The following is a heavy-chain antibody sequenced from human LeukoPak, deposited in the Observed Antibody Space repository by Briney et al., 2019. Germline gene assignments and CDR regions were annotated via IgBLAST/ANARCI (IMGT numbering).Heavy chain of an antibody. V-gene: IGHV3-33*06. D-gene: IGHD1-26*01. J-gene: IGHJ4*02. CDR2: IWYDGSNK. CDR1: GFTFSSYG. CDR3: AKGWRGTADY. Sequence: WGSLRLSCAASGFTFSSYGMHWVRQAPGKGLEWVAVIWYDGSNKYYADSAKGRFTISRDNSKNTLYLQMNSLRAEDTAVYYCAKGWRGTADYWGQGTLVTVSS.